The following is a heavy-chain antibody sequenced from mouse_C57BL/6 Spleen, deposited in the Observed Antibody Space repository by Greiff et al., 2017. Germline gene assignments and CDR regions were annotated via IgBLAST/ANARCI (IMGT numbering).Heavy chain of an antibody. CDR1: GYAFSSYW. V-gene: IGHV1-80*01. J-gene: IGHJ1*03. D-gene: IGHD2-4*01. CDR3: ARSGDYPWYFDV. CDR2: IYPGDGDT. Sequence: VQLQESGAELVKPGASVKISCKASGYAFSSYWMNWVKQRPGKGLEWIGQIYPGDGDTNYNGKFKGKATLTADKSSSTAYMQLSSLTSEDSAVYFCARSGDYPWYFDVWGTGTTVTVSS.